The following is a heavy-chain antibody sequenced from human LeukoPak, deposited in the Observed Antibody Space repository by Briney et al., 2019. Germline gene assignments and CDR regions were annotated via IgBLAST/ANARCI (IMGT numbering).Heavy chain of an antibody. CDR2: IYSGGST. CDR1: GDSISGYY. J-gene: IGHJ6*03. V-gene: IGHV3-53*01. D-gene: IGHD3-10*01. CDR3: ASGSGSYRTPYYYMDV. Sequence: PSETLSLTCTVSGDSISGYYWGWIRQPAGKGLEWVSIIYSGGSTYYADSVKGRFTISRDNSKNTLYLQMNSLRAEDTAVYYCASGSGSYRTPYYYMDVWGKGTTVTVSS.